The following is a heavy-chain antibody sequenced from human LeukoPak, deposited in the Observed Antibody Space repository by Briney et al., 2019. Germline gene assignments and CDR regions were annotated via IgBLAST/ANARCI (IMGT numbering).Heavy chain of an antibody. CDR2: IRSKAGNYAT. Sequence: GGSLRLSCAASGFTFSASAVHWVRQASGKGPEWVGRIRSKAGNYATAYSASVKGRFTISRDDTKNMAFLQMYSLKTEDTAVYYCARGGYCSSASCYVLDYWGLGTLVTVSS. D-gene: IGHD2-2*01. V-gene: IGHV3-73*01. CDR1: GFTFSASA. J-gene: IGHJ4*02. CDR3: ARGGYCSSASCYVLDY.